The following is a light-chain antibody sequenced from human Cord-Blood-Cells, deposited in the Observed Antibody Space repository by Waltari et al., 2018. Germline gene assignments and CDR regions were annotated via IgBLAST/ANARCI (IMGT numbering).Light chain of an antibody. J-gene: IGLJ3*02. CDR3: SSYAGSNNWV. V-gene: IGLV2-8*01. Sequence: QSALPQPPSASGSPGQAVTISCTGTSSDVGGYNYVSWYQQPPGKAPKLMIYEVSKRPSGVPDRFSGSKSRNTASLTVSGLQSEDEADYYCSSYAGSNNWVFGGGTKLTVL. CDR2: EVS. CDR1: SSDVGGYNY.